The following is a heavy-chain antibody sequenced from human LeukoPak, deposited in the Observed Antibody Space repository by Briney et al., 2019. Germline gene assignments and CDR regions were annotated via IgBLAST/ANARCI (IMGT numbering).Heavy chain of an antibody. CDR2: INPNSGGT. D-gene: IGHD5-12*01. CDR3: AREMQVATRYYYGMDV. Sequence: ASVTVSCKASGYTFTVYYMHWVRQAPGQGLEWMGWINPNSGGTNYAQKFQGRVTMTRDTSISTAYMELSRLRSDDTAVYYCAREMQVATRYYYGMDVWGQGTTVTVSS. CDR1: GYTFTVYY. V-gene: IGHV1-2*02. J-gene: IGHJ6*02.